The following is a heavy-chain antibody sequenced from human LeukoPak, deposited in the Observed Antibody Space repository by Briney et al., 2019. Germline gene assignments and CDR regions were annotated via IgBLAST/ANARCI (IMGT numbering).Heavy chain of an antibody. J-gene: IGHJ4*02. CDR3: AKGTRNGAASSGWYIDY. V-gene: IGHV3-43*02. Sequence: GGSLRLSCTASGFTFDDYAMHWVRQAPGKGLEWVSLISGDGGSTYYADSVKGRFTISRDNSKNSLYLQMNSLRTEDTALYYCAKGTRNGAASSGWYIDYWGQGTLVTVSS. CDR2: ISGDGGST. CDR1: GFTFDDYA. D-gene: IGHD6-19*01.